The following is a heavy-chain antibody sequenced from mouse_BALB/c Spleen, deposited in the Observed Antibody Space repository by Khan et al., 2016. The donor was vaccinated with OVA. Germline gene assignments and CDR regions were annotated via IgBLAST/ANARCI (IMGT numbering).Heavy chain of an antibody. CDR2: INTGGDYT. V-gene: IGHV5-6*01. D-gene: IGHD1-1*01. Sequence: EVELVESGGDLVKTGGSLKLSCAASGFTFSTYGMSWVRQTPDKRLEWVATINTGGDYTYYIDNVKGRFTISRENAENILYTQMTSLRSEDTAMYYCARLAYYYNIEAFAYWGQGTLVTVSA. J-gene: IGHJ3*01. CDR1: GFTFSTYG. CDR3: ARLAYYYNIEAFAY.